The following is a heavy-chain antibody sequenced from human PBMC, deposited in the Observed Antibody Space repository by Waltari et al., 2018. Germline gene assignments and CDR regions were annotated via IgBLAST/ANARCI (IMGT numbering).Heavy chain of an antibody. CDR2: IYYSAGT. J-gene: IGHJ4*02. CDR1: GGSISSSSYY. V-gene: IGHV4-39*01. D-gene: IGHD2-2*03. CDR3: ARHIGYCSSTSCYSLYYFDY. Sequence: QLQLQESGPGLVKPSETLSLTCTVSGGSISSSSYYWGWIRQPPGKGLEWIGSIYYSAGTYSNPSLNSRVTISVDTSKNQFSLKLSSVTAADTAVYYCARHIGYCSSTSCYSLYYFDYWGQGTLVTVSS.